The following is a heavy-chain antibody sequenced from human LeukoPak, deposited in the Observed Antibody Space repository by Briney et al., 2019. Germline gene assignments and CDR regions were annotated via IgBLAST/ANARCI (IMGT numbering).Heavy chain of an antibody. CDR2: TSWNSGSI. V-gene: IGHV3-9*01. CDR1: GFTFDDYA. J-gene: IGHJ4*02. CDR3: AKGRVLRGYSYAQGY. D-gene: IGHD5-18*01. Sequence: PGRSLRLSCAASGFTFDDYAMHWVRQAPGKGLEWVSGTSWNSGSIGYADSVKGRFTISRDNAKNSLYLQMNSLRAEDTALYYCAKGRVLRGYSYAQGYWGQGTLVTVSS.